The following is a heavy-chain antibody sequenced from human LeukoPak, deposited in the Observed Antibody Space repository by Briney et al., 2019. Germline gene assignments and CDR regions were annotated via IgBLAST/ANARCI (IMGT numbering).Heavy chain of an antibody. V-gene: IGHV3-74*01. D-gene: IGHD6-13*01. CDR3: ALSREAAGTVFDD. CDR1: GFTFSSYW. Sequence: GGSLRLSCAASGFTFSSYWMHWARQAPGKGLVWVSRINSDGRSTTYADSVKGRFTISRGNAKNTLYLQMNSLRAEDTAVYYCALSREAAGTVFDDWGQGTLVTSPQ. J-gene: IGHJ4*02. CDR2: INSDGRST.